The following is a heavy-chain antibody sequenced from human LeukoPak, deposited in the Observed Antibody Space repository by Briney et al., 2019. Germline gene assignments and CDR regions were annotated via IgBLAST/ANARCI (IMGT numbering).Heavy chain of an antibody. J-gene: IGHJ5*02. CDR1: GFTFNRYA. CDR3: ARDRTGYYGSGSYYMGWFDP. D-gene: IGHD3-10*01. V-gene: IGHV3-30-3*01. CDR2: ISYDGGNK. Sequence: GGSLRLSCAASGFTFNRYAMHWVRQAPGKGLEWVAVISYDGGNKYYADSVKGRFTISRDNSKNTLYLQMNSLRAEDTAVHYCARDRTGYYGSGSYYMGWFDPWGQGTLVTVSS.